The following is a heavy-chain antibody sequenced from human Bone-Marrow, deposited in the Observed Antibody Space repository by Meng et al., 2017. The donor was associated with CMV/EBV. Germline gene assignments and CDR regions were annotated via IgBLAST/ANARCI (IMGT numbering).Heavy chain of an antibody. Sequence: GESLKISCAASGFTFNTYIMHWVRQAPGKGLEWVALIWFDGSIKYYADSVKGRFTISRDNSKNTLYLQMDSLRPEDTAMYYCAREGGVAGYSSSDYWGQGALVTVSS. J-gene: IGHJ4*02. CDR3: AREGGVAGYSSSDY. V-gene: IGHV3-30-3*01. D-gene: IGHD5-12*01. CDR2: IWFDGSIK. CDR1: GFTFNTYI.